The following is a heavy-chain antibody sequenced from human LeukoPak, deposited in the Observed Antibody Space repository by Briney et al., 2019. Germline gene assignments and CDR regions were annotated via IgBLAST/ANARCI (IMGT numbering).Heavy chain of an antibody. V-gene: IGHV3-48*01. CDR3: ARDWAYPFDY. CDR1: GFTLSSYS. Sequence: GGSLRLSCAASGFTLSSYSMRWVRQAPGKGLEWCSYILSSSSTIYYADSVKRLFTISRDNAKNALYLQMSPLRGHNTPLYCCARDWAYPFDYLVQGALLTVSS. CDR2: ILSSSSTI. J-gene: IGHJ4*02. D-gene: IGHD3-16*01.